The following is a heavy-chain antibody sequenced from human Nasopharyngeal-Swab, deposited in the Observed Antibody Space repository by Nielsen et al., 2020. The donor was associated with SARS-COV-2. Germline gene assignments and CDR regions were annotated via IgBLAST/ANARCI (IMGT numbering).Heavy chain of an antibody. J-gene: IGHJ4*02. D-gene: IGHD4-17*01. Sequence: GSLRLSCAASGFTFSSYSMNWVRQAPGKGLEWVSYISSSGRTIYYEDSVKGRFTISRDNAKNSVFLQMNSLRDEDTAVYYCARNLYGDYVIDYWGRGTLVTVSS. CDR3: ARNLYGDYVIDY. V-gene: IGHV3-48*02. CDR2: ISSSGRTI. CDR1: GFTFSSYS.